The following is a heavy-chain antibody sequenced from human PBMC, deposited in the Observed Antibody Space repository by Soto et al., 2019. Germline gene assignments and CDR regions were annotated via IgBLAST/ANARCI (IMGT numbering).Heavy chain of an antibody. CDR3: ARHGYIALASNGYFDY. J-gene: IGHJ4*02. Sequence: PSETLSLTCTVFGGSTSSYYWSWIRQPPGKGLEWIGYIYYSGSTKYNPSLKSRVTISVDTSKNQFSLRLSPVTAADTAVCYCARHGYIALASNGYFDYWGQGTLVTVSS. CDR1: GGSTSSYY. CDR2: IYYSGST. D-gene: IGHD6-19*01. V-gene: IGHV4-59*08.